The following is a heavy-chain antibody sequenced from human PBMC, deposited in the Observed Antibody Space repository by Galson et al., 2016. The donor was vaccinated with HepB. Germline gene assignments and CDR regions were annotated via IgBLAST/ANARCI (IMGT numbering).Heavy chain of an antibody. J-gene: IGHJ4*02. CDR2: LSASGGAT. CDR1: GFTFNTYA. CDR3: AKEVRHHLPQGD. Sequence: SLRLSCAASGFTFNTYAMSWVRQAPGKGLEWVSTLSASGGATYYSDSVKGRFTISRDNSKNMLYLQMNSLSTDDTAVYYCAKEVRHHLPQGDWGQGTLVTVSS. V-gene: IGHV3-23*01. D-gene: IGHD2-21*01.